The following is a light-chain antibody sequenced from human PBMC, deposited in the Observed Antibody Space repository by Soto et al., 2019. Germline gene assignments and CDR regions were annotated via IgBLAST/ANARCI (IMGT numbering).Light chain of an antibody. Sequence: DLQMTQSPSTLSASVGDRVTITCRASQSITSWLAWYQQKPGKAPKLLMYKASSLESGVPSRFSGSGYGTEFTLTISSLQPDDFATYYCQQYYSYPWTFGQGTNVEIK. CDR1: QSITSW. J-gene: IGKJ1*01. CDR3: QQYYSYPWT. V-gene: IGKV1-5*03. CDR2: KAS.